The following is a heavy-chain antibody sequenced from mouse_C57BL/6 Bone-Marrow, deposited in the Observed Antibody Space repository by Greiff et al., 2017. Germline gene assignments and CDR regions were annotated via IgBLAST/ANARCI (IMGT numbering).Heavy chain of an antibody. CDR3: ARHGPLLLRFFDY. V-gene: IGHV5-9*01. J-gene: IGHJ2*01. Sequence: EVKLMESGGGLVKPGGSLKLSCAASGFTFSSYTMSWVRQTPEKRLEWVATISGGGGNTYYPDSVKGRFTISRDSAKNTLYLQMSSLRSEDTALYYCARHGPLLLRFFDYWGQGTTLTVSS. CDR2: ISGGGGNT. D-gene: IGHD1-1*01. CDR1: GFTFSSYT.